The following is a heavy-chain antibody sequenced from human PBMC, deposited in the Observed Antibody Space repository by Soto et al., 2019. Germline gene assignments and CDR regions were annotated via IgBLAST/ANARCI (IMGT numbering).Heavy chain of an antibody. J-gene: IGHJ4*02. V-gene: IGHV4-39*01. CDR1: GDSFSTSNYY. CDR3: ARRGGGDSLFDS. Sequence: QLHLQESGPGLVKPSETLSLTCTVSGDSFSTSNYYWGWIRQPPGKGLEWIGNIFYGGGTGVTYYNPSLKSRVISSVDTSKNQFSLKLRSITAADTAFYFCARRGGGDSLFDSWGQGKLVTVSS. CDR2: IFYGGGTGVT. D-gene: IGHD4-17*01.